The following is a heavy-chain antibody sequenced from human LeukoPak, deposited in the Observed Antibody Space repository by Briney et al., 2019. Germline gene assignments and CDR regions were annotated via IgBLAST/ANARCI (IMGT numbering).Heavy chain of an antibody. CDR1: GGTFSSYA. CDR3: ARDTGELSYYYYMDV. CDR2: IIPIFGTA. D-gene: IGHD3-10*01. V-gene: IGHV1-69*06. J-gene: IGHJ6*03. Sequence: SVKVSCKASGGTFSSYAISWVRQAPGQGLEWMGGIIPIFGTANYAQKFQGRVTITADKSTSTAYMELSSLRSEDTAVYYCARDTGELSYYYYMDVWGKGTTVTVSS.